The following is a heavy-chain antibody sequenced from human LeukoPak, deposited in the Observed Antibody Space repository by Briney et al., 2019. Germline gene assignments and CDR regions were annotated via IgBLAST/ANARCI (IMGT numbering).Heavy chain of an antibody. D-gene: IGHD3-22*01. CDR3: ARRDSSAYYYAFGY. CDR2: IFYSGST. J-gene: IGHJ4*02. Sequence: PSETLSLXCTVSGGSISSSNYYWGWIRQPPGKGLEWIGNIFYSGSTYYNPSLKSRVTISVDTSKNQFSLKLSSVTAADTAIYYCARRDSSAYYYAFGYWGQGTLVTVSS. CDR1: GGSISSSNYY. V-gene: IGHV4-39*01.